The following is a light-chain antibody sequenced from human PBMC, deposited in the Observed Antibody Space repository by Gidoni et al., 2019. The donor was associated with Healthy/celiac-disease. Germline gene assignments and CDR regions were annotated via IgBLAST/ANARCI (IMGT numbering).Light chain of an antibody. CDR3: QQRSNWPIT. Sequence: LATLSLSPGERATLSCRASQSVSSYLAWYQQKPGQAPRLLIYDASNRATGIPARFSGSGSGTDFTLTISSREPEDFAVYYCQQRSNWPITFGQGTRLEIK. V-gene: IGKV3-11*01. CDR1: QSVSSY. CDR2: DAS. J-gene: IGKJ5*01.